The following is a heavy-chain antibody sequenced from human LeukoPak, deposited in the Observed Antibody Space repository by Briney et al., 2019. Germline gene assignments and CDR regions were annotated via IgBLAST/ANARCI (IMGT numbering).Heavy chain of an antibody. J-gene: IGHJ6*03. CDR1: GFTFSSYS. D-gene: IGHD1-20*01. CDR2: ISSSSSYI. CDR3: AKLTGTTLYYYYYMDV. V-gene: IGHV3-21*01. Sequence: GSLRLSCAASGFTFSSYSMNWVRQAPGKGLEWVSSISSSSSYIYYADSVKGRFTISRDNAKNSLYLQMNSLRAEDTAVYYCAKLTGTTLYYYYYMDVWGKGTTVTVSS.